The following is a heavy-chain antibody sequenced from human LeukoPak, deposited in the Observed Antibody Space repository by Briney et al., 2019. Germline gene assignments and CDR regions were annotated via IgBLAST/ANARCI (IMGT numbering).Heavy chain of an antibody. CDR3: AKFLPTHIVVANYYFDY. J-gene: IGHJ4*02. D-gene: IGHD2-21*01. CDR2: ISGSGGGT. V-gene: IGHV3-23*01. CDR1: GFTFSSYA. Sequence: GGSLRLSCAASGFTFSSYAMSWVRQAPGKGLEWVSAISGSGGGTYDADSVNGRFTISRNNCKNTLYMQMHSLRAEDTAVYYCAKFLPTHIVVANYYFDYWGQGTLVTVSS.